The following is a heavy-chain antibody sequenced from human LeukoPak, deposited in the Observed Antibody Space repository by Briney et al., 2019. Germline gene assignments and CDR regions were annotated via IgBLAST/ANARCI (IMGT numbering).Heavy chain of an antibody. CDR2: IFDSGTTNYNPST. Sequence: SETLSLTCTVSGGSIISYFWSWIRQPPGKGPERIGYIFDSGTTNYNPSTNYNPSLKSRVTVSLDTSKNHFSLKLSSVTAADTAVYYCARAVVGAPFDYWGQGTLVTVSS. D-gene: IGHD1-26*01. J-gene: IGHJ4*02. CDR1: GGSIISYF. CDR3: ARAVVGAPFDY. V-gene: IGHV4-59*01.